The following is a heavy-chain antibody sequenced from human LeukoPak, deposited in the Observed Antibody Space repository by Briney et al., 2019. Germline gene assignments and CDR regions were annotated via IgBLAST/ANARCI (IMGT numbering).Heavy chain of an antibody. V-gene: IGHV3-74*01. D-gene: IGHD5-18*01. CDR1: GFIFSSYW. CDR3: ARGYSYGHGGYFDY. J-gene: IGHJ4*02. CDR2: ISSDGSST. Sequence: GGSLRLSCAAPGFIFSSYWVHWVRQAPGKGLLWVSRISSDGSSTTYAESVNGRFTISRDNAKNTLYLQMNSLRAEDTAVYYRARGYSYGHGGYFDYWGQGTLVTVSS.